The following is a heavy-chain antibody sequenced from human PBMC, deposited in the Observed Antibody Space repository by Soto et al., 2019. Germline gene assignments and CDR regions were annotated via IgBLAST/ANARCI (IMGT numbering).Heavy chain of an antibody. D-gene: IGHD3-22*01. CDR3: GISRHDRQFYYYGTDV. CDR2: TIPILNIT. Sequence: QVQLVQSGAEVKKPGSSLKVSCKASGGTFSSHTISWVRLAPGQGLEWMGRTIPILNITNYAQNIQGRVTLTTDKSTGTASMELSSLRSEDTAVYYCGISRHDRQFYYYGTDVWGQGTTVTVSS. CDR1: GGTFSSHT. V-gene: IGHV1-69*02. J-gene: IGHJ6*02.